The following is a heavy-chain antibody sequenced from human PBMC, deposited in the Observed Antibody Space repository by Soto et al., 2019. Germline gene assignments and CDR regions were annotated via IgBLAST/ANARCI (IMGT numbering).Heavy chain of an antibody. CDR1: GFSLSTSGVG. D-gene: IGHD3-16*01. CDR3: AHKGDGDRGFKY. J-gene: IGHJ4*02. Sequence: SGPTLVNPTQTLTLTCTFSGFSLSTSGVGVGWIRQPPGKALEWLALIYWDDDKRYSPSLKSRLTITKDTSKNQVVLTMTNMDPVETATYYCAHKGDGDRGFKYWGRGTLVTVSS. CDR2: IYWDDDK. V-gene: IGHV2-5*02.